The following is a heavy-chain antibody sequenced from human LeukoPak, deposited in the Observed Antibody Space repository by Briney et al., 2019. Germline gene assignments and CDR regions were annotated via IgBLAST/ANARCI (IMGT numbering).Heavy chain of an antibody. CDR3: ARGSEVVAAANNWFDP. V-gene: IGHV3-21*01. CDR1: GFTFSSYS. Sequence: GGSLRLSCAASGFTFSSYSMNWVRQAPGMGLEWVSSISTSSIYIYYADSVKGRFTISRDNAKNSLYLQMNSLRAEDTAVYYCARGSEVVAAANNWFDPWGQGTLVTVSS. CDR2: ISTSSIYI. D-gene: IGHD2-2*01. J-gene: IGHJ5*02.